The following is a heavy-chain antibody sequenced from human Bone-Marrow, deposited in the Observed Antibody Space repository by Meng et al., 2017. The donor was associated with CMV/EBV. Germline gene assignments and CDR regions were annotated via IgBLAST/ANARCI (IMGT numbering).Heavy chain of an antibody. Sequence: GESLKISCAASGFTFSSYAMHWVRQAPGKGLVWVSRINTDGMSTTYADSVKGRFTISRDNAKNTLYLQMSSLRAEDTAVYYCARVDYYVRSGYYNYYYYGMDVWGQGTTVTVSS. V-gene: IGHV3-74*01. J-gene: IGHJ6*02. CDR1: GFTFSSYA. CDR3: ARVDYYVRSGYYNYYYYGMDV. D-gene: IGHD3-22*01. CDR2: INTDGMST.